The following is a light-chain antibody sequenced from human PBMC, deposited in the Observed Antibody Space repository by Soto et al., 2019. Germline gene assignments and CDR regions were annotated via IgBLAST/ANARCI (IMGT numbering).Light chain of an antibody. CDR1: SSDVGAYNF. CDR2: EVS. Sequence: QSALTQPASVSGSLGQSIAISCTGTSSDVGAYNFVSWYQQQPGKAPKLMIYEVSNRPSGVSSRFSGSKSGNTASLTISGLQPEDEADYYCSSFRSGSTLFGTGTKLSVL. V-gene: IGLV2-14*01. CDR3: SSFRSGSTL. J-gene: IGLJ1*01.